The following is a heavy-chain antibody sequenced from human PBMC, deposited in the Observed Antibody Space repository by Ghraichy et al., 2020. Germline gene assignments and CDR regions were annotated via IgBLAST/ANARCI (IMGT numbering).Heavy chain of an antibody. CDR1: GGSISSSSYY. CDR3: ARLQYYDFWSGTSPFDY. V-gene: IGHV4-39*01. Sequence: SETLSLTCTVSGGSISSSSYYWGWIRQPPGKGLEWIGSIYYSGSTYYNPSLKSRVTISVDTSKNQFSLKLSSVTAADTAVYYCARLQYYDFWSGTSPFDYWGQGTLVTVSS. CDR2: IYYSGST. D-gene: IGHD3-3*01. J-gene: IGHJ4*02.